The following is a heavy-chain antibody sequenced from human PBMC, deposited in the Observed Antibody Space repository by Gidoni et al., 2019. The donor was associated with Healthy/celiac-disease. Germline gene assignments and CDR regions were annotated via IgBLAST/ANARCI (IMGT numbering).Heavy chain of an antibody. D-gene: IGHD5-12*01. Sequence: QLQLQESGPGLVKLSETLSLTCTVSGGSISSSSYYWGWIRQPPGKGLEWIGSIYYSGSTYYNPSLKSRVTISVDTSKNQFSLKLSSVTAADTAVYYCARHISDVAPLYYFDYWGQGTLVTVSS. V-gene: IGHV4-39*01. J-gene: IGHJ4*02. CDR2: IYYSGST. CDR1: GGSISSSSYY. CDR3: ARHISDVAPLYYFDY.